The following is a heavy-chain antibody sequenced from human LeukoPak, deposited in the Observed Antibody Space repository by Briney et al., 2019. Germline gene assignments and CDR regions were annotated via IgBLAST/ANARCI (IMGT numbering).Heavy chain of an antibody. CDR3: ASGYSLFDY. D-gene: IGHD2-21*01. J-gene: IGHJ4*02. V-gene: IGHV4-34*01. CDR1: GGSFSGYY. Sequence: PSETLSLTCAVYGGSFSGYYWSWIRQPPGKGLEWIGEINHSGSTNYNPSLKSRVTISVDTSKNQFSLKLSSVTAADTAVYYCASGYSLFDYGGQETLVTVPS. CDR2: INHSGST.